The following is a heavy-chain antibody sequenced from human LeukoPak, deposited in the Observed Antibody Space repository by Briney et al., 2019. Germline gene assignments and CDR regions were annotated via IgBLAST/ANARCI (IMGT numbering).Heavy chain of an antibody. D-gene: IGHD3-3*01. Sequence: ASVKVSCKASGYTFTGYYMHWVRQAPGQGLEWMGWINPNSGGTNYAQKFQGRVTMTRDTSIGTAYMELSRLRSDDTAVYYCARAGYYDFWSGYSTKNWFDPWGQGTLVTVSS. CDR1: GYTFTGYY. J-gene: IGHJ5*02. CDR2: INPNSGGT. V-gene: IGHV1-2*02. CDR3: ARAGYYDFWSGYSTKNWFDP.